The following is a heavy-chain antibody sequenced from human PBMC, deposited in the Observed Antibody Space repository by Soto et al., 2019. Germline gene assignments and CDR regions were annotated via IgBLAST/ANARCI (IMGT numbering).Heavy chain of an antibody. D-gene: IGHD5-12*01. CDR2: ISHSGSP. CDR1: GGSVSSGGYS. J-gene: IGHJ6*02. CDR3: ARVPVEMATIGYYYSYGVDV. Sequence: QVQLQESASRVVRPSQTLSVTCSVSGGSVSSGGYSWSWIRQSPGKGLEWIGFISHSGSPDYNPSLKSRVTISVDKSKNQFSPKLSSVTAADTALYYCARVPVEMATIGYYYSYGVDVWGQGTTVTVSS. V-gene: IGHV4-30-2*06.